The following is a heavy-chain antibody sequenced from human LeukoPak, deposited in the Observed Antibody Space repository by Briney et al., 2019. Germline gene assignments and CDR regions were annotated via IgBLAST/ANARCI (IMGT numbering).Heavy chain of an antibody. D-gene: IGHD3-22*01. Sequence: ASVKVSCKASGYTFTSYYMHWVRQAPGQGLEWMGIINPSGGSTSYAQKFQGRVTMTRDTSTSTVYMELSSLRSEDTAVYYCARDPRKNYYDSSGYDYWGQGTLVTVS. CDR3: ARDPRKNYYDSSGYDY. CDR2: INPSGGST. CDR1: GYTFTSYY. J-gene: IGHJ4*02. V-gene: IGHV1-46*01.